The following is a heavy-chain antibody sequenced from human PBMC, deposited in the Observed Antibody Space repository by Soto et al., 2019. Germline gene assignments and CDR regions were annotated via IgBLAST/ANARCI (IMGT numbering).Heavy chain of an antibody. J-gene: IGHJ5*02. CDR1: GGSISSSSYY. CDR3: ARSANYDFWSGYDWFDP. V-gene: IGHV4-39*01. D-gene: IGHD3-3*01. Sequence: SETLSLTCTVSGGSISSSSYYWGWIRQPPGKGLEWIGSIYYSGSTYYNPSLKSRVTISVDTSKNQFSLKLSSVTAADTAVYYCARSANYDFWSGYDWFDPWGQGTLVTVSS. CDR2: IYYSGST.